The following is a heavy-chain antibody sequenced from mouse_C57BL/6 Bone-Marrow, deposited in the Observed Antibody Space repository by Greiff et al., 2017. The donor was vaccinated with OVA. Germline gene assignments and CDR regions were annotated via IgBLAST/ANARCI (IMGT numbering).Heavy chain of an antibody. Sequence: QVQLQQPGAELVRPGSSVKLSCKASGYTFTSYWMHWVKQRPIQGLEWIGNIDPSDRETHYNQKFKDKATLTVDKSSSTAYMQLSSLTSEDSAVYYCARWGTYGNPDYWGQGTTLTVSS. CDR1: GYTFTSYW. V-gene: IGHV1-52*01. CDR3: ARWGTYGNPDY. D-gene: IGHD2-1*01. CDR2: IDPSDRET. J-gene: IGHJ2*01.